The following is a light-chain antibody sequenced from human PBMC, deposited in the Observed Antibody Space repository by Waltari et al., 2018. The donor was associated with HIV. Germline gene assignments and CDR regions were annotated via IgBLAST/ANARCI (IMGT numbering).Light chain of an antibody. V-gene: IGLV1-40*01. CDR1: SSNIGAGYD. CDR2: GNS. CDR3: QSYDRSLSGSV. Sequence: PGQRVTISCTGSSSNIGAGYDVHWYQQLPGTAPKLLIYGNSNRPSGVPDRFSGSKSGTSASLAITGLQAEDEADYYCQSYDRSLSGSVFGGGTKLTVL. J-gene: IGLJ3*02.